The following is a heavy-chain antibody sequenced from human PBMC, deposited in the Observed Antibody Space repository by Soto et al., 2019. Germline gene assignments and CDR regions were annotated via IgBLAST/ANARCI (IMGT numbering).Heavy chain of an antibody. D-gene: IGHD6-13*01. CDR2: IRSKAYGRTT. V-gene: IGHV3-49*04. CDR1: GFTFGDYA. CDR3: TRVGYHYFDY. Sequence: PGGSLRLSCTASGFTFGDYAMSWVRQAPGKGLEWVGFIRSKAYGRTTEYAASVKGRFTISRDDSNSIAYLQMNSLKTEDTAVYYCTRVGYHYFDYWGQGTLVTVSS. J-gene: IGHJ4*02.